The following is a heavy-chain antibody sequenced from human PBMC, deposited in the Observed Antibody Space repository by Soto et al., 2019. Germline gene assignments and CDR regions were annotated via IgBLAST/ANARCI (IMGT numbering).Heavy chain of an antibody. CDR3: ARVAIGDYIWGSYRQFDY. J-gene: IGHJ4*02. CDR2: INHSGST. Sequence: SETLSLTCAVYGGSFSGYYWSWIRQPPGKGREWSGEINHSGSTNYNPSLKSRVTISVDTSKNQFSLKLGSVTAADTAVYYCARVAIGDYIWGSYRQFDYWGQGTLVTVSS. V-gene: IGHV4-34*01. CDR1: GGSFSGYY. D-gene: IGHD3-16*02.